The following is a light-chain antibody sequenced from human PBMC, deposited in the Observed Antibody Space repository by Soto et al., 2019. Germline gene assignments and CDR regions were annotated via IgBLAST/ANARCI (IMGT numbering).Light chain of an antibody. J-gene: IGKJ3*01. CDR1: QSVSSKY. CDR3: QQYGSSLFT. Sequence: EIVLTQSPGTLSLSPGERATLSCRASQSVSSKYLAWYQKKPGQAPRVLIYGTSIRASGVPERFSGGGSGTDFTLTMTRLEPEDVAVYYCQQYGSSLFTFGPGTKVDFK. CDR2: GTS. V-gene: IGKV3-20*01.